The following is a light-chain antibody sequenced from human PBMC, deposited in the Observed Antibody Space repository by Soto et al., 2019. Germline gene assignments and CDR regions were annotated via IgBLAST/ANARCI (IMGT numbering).Light chain of an antibody. CDR2: AAS. CDR1: QSVDAY. Sequence: IQMTQSPSSLSASEGDRVTITCRASQSVDAYLHWFQQKPGKPPKLLIYAASTLQSVVPSRFSGSGSETDFTLTISSLQPEDFATYYCQQSHSAPYTFGQGTKVEIK. V-gene: IGKV1-39*01. CDR3: QQSHSAPYT. J-gene: IGKJ2*01.